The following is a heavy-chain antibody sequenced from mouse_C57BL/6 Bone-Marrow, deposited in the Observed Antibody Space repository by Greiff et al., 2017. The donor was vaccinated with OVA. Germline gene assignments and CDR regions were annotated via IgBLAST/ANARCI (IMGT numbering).Heavy chain of an antibody. CDR3: ARDRTCYWYCDV. D-gene: IGHD3-2*01. V-gene: IGHV1-81*01. CDR2: IYPRSGNT. Sequence: QVQLKESGAELARPGASVKLSCTASGYTFTSYGISWVKLRTGQGLEWIGEIYPRSGNTYYNEKFKGKATMTADKSSSTAEMALRSLTSEDSAVYVCARDRTCYWYCDVWGTGTTVTVSS. CDR1: GYTFTSYG. J-gene: IGHJ1*03.